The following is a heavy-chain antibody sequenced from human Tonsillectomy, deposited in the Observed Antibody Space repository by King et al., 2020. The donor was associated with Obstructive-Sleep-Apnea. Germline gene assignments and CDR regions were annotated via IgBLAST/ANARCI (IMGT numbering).Heavy chain of an antibody. CDR3: ARGSGAAAVNWFDP. D-gene: IGHD6-13*01. J-gene: IGHJ5*02. Sequence: VQLQQWGAGLLKPSETLSLTCAVFGGSFSDYYWSWIRQPPGRGLEWIGEINHSGSTNYNPSLKSRVTISGDTSKNQFSLELTSLTAADTAVYYCARGSGAAAVNWFDPWGQGTLVTVSS. CDR1: GGSFSDYY. V-gene: IGHV4-34*01. CDR2: INHSGST.